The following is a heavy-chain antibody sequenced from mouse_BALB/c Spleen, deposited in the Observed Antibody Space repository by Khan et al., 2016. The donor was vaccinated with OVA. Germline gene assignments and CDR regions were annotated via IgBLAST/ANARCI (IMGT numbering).Heavy chain of an antibody. J-gene: IGHJ2*01. Sequence: EVKLVESGGGLVQPGGSLKLSCAASGFTFSSYGMSWVRQTPDKRLELVATINSNGGSTYNPDSVKGRFTISRDNAKNTLYLQMSSLKSEDTAMXYCAVLARTRTWCQGTTLTVSS. CDR1: GFTFSSYG. CDR3: AVLARTRT. V-gene: IGHV5-6-3*01. CDR2: INSNGGST. D-gene: IGHD4-1*01.